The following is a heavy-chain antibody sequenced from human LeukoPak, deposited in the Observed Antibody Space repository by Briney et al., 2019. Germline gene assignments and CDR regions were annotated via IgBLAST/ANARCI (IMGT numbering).Heavy chain of an antibody. CDR3: TRDQTPYY. CDR2: IASETYGGTA. CDR1: VFGFSDSY. Sequence: PGGSLRLSCVVSVFGFSDSYMPWIRETPGKGREWGGFIASETYGGTAEYAACVNGRFTISRDDSKSIAYLQMNSLRTEDTAVYYCTRDQTPYYWGQGTLVTVSS. V-gene: IGHV3-49*03. J-gene: IGHJ4*02.